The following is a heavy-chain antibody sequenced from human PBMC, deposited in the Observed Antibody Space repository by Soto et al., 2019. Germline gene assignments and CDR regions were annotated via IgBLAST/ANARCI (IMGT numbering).Heavy chain of an antibody. V-gene: IGHV4-39*01. CDR2: ISYSGSP. Sequence: QLQLQESGPGMVKPSETLSLTCTVSGGSVSSGPWWWGWVRQPPGKGLEFLGSISYSGSPYINPSLESRVTISADTPTNQASGTLSFLPAAEPAVDFCARLGLGSPFAPWGQGTLVTVSS. CDR1: GGSVSSGPWW. D-gene: IGHD2-8*02. CDR3: ARLGLGSPFAP. J-gene: IGHJ5*02.